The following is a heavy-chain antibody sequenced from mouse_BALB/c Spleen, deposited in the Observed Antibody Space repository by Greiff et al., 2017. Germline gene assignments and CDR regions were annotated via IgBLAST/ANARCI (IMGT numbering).Heavy chain of an antibody. D-gene: IGHD1-1*01. CDR1: GYTFTSYW. V-gene: IGHV1-69*02. CDR3: ARGFITTVVADYFDY. J-gene: IGHJ2*01. CDR2: IDPSDSET. Sequence: VQLQQPGAELVKPGAPVKLSCKASGYTFTSYWMNWVKQRPGRGLEWIGRIDPSDSETHYNQRFKDKATLTVDKSSSTAYIQLSSLTSEDSAVYYCARGFITTVVADYFDYWGQGTTLTVSS.